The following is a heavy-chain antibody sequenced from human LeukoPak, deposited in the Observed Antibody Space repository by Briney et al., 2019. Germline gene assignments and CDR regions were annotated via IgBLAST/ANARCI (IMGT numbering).Heavy chain of an antibody. V-gene: IGHV3-21*01. CDR2: ISSSSSYI. CDR3: ARDLYGYRYYMDV. Sequence: PGGSLRLSCAASGFTFSSYSMNWVRQAPGKGLEWVSSISSSSSYIYYADSVKGRLTISRDNAKNSLYLQMNSLRAEDTAVYYCARDLYGYRYYMDVWGKRTTVTVSS. J-gene: IGHJ6*03. CDR1: GFTFSSYS. D-gene: IGHD6-13*01.